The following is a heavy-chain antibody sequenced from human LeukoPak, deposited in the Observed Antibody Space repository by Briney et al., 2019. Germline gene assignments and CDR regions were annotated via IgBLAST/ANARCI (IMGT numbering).Heavy chain of an antibody. CDR2: IYYSGST. D-gene: IGHD3-10*01. Sequence: PSETLSLTCTVSGGSISSHYWSWIRQPPGKGLEWIANIYYSGSTYYNPSLKSRVTISVDTSKNQLSLKLSAVTAADTAVYYCASVRRGFGESSKYYSYYMDVWGNGTTVPIS. V-gene: IGHV4-59*04. CDR3: ASVRRGFGESSKYYSYYMDV. J-gene: IGHJ6*03. CDR1: GGSISSHY.